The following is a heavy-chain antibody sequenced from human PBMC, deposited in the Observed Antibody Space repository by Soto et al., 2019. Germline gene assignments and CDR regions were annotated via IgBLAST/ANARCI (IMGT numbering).Heavy chain of an antibody. J-gene: IGHJ5*02. CDR2: IYYSGNT. D-gene: IGHD6-13*01. Sequence: QVQLQESGPGLVKPSETLSLTCTVSGGSISSSGYYWSWIRQHPGKGLEWIGYIYYSGNTYYNPSLRRRVTISVDTSKNQFSLKLNSVTAADTAVYYCARGGMAAALHWFDPWGQGTLVTVSS. CDR3: ARGGMAAALHWFDP. CDR1: GGSISSSGYY. V-gene: IGHV4-31*03.